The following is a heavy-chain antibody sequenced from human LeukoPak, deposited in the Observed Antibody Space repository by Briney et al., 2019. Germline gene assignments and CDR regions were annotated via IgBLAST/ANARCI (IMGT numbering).Heavy chain of an antibody. CDR3: ASSGYLVSRFSAFDI. Sequence: ASVKVSCKASGYTFTGYYMHWVRQAPGQGLEWMGGIIPIFGTANYAQKFQGRVTITTDESTSTAYMELSSLRSEDTAVYYCASSGYLVSRFSAFDIWGQGTMVTVSS. CDR2: IIPIFGTA. D-gene: IGHD3-22*01. V-gene: IGHV1-69*05. CDR1: GYTFTGYY. J-gene: IGHJ3*02.